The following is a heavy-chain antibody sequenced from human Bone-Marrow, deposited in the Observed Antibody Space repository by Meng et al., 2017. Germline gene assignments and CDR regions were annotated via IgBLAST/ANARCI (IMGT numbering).Heavy chain of an antibody. CDR3: ARQGDTAMATFDY. J-gene: IGHJ4*02. CDR1: GGTFSDYY. Sequence: QVQLQQWGAGLLKPSETLSLTCAVYGGTFSDYYWSWIRQPPGKGLEWIGEINHSGGTKYTPSLESRVTISIDTSKNQFSLKLSSVTAADTAIYYCARQGDTAMATFDYWGQGTLVTAS. D-gene: IGHD5-18*01. V-gene: IGHV4-34*01. CDR2: INHSGGT.